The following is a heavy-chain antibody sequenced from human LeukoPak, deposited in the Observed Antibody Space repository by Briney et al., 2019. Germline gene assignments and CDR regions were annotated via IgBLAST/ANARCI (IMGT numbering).Heavy chain of an antibody. CDR1: GYTFTDNV. J-gene: IGHJ4*02. Sequence: GASVKVSCKASGYTFTDNVLLWLRQAPGQGLEWMGWIHPNSGQTTIAQNFQGRVTMTSDTSISTAYMELSSLTSDDTATYYCTREDYWGQGTLLIVSS. CDR2: IHPNSGQT. V-gene: IGHV1-2*02. CDR3: TREDY.